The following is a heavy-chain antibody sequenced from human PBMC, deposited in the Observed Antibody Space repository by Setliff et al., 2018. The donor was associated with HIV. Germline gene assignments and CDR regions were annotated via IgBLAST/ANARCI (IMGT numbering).Heavy chain of an antibody. D-gene: IGHD2-15*01. CDR2: IYYSGST. Sequence: SETLSLTCTVSGGSISSYYWSWIRQPPGKGLEWIGYIYYSGSTNYNPSLKSRVTISVDTSKNQFSLKLSSVTAAGTAVYYCARNPCSGGSCPDAFDIWGQGTMVTVS. CDR3: ARNPCSGGSCPDAFDI. CDR1: GGSISSYY. J-gene: IGHJ3*02. V-gene: IGHV4-59*01.